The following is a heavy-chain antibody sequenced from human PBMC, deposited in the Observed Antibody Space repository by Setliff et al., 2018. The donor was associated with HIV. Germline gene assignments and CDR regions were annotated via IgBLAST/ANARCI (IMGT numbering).Heavy chain of an antibody. Sequence: GGSLRLSCAASEFTVSSNYINWVRQAPGKGLEWVSIIYAGGSTYYADSVKGRFTISRDNSKNTLYLQMNSLRAEDTAVYYCARAPYYYDRSGYWYFDLWGRGTLVTVSS. J-gene: IGHJ2*01. CDR3: ARAPYYYDRSGYWYFDL. V-gene: IGHV3-53*01. CDR1: EFTVSSNY. D-gene: IGHD3-22*01. CDR2: IYAGGST.